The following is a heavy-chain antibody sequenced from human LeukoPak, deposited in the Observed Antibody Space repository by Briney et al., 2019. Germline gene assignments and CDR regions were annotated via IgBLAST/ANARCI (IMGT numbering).Heavy chain of an antibody. CDR3: AKGETRYTSSGCDY. D-gene: IGHD5-18*01. Sequence: QAGGSLRLSCAASGFTFDDYAMHWVRQAPGKGLEWVSGISWNSGSIGYADPVKGRFTISRDNAKNSLYLQMNSLRAEDTALYYCAKGETRYTSSGCDYWGQGTLVTVSS. CDR2: ISWNSGSI. J-gene: IGHJ4*02. CDR1: GFTFDDYA. V-gene: IGHV3-9*01.